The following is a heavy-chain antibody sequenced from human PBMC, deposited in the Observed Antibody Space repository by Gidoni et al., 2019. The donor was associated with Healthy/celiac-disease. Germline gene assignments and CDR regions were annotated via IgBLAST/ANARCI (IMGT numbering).Heavy chain of an antibody. D-gene: IGHD3-22*01. CDR2: IYTSGST. J-gene: IGHJ3*02. Sequence: QVQLQESGPGLVKPSQTLSLTCTVSGGSISSGSYYWSWIRQPAGKGLEWIGRIYTSGSTNYNPSLKSRVTISVDTSKNQFSLKLSSVTAADTAVYYCARGYQYYYDSSGYDVGAFDIWGQGTMVTVSS. CDR1: GGSISSGSYY. CDR3: ARGYQYYYDSSGYDVGAFDI. V-gene: IGHV4-61*02.